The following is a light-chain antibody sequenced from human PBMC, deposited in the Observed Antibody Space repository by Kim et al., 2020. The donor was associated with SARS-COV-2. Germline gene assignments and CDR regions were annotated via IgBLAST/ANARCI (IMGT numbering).Light chain of an antibody. CDR3: QAWDSSTGV. J-gene: IGLJ2*01. CDR1: KLGNKY. Sequence: PGHTSRSTCSEVKLGNKYAYWYHQKPAQSPVLVIYQDSKRRSGIPERFSGSNSGNTATLTISGTQAMDEADYYCQAWDSSTGVFGGGTQLTVL. CDR2: QDS. V-gene: IGLV3-1*01.